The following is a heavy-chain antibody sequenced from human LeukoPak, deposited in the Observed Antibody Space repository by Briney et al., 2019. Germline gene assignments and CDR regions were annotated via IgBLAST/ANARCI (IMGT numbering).Heavy chain of an antibody. CDR3: ARGLGATKGGVDY. Sequence: GGSLTLSCAASGFTFSSYTMNWVRQAPGKGLEWVSYISSSSSTIYYADSVKGRFTISRDNAKNSLYLQMNSLRDEDTAVYYCARGLGATKGGVDYWGQGTLVTVSS. D-gene: IGHD1-26*01. CDR1: GFTFSSYT. CDR2: ISSSSSTI. J-gene: IGHJ4*02. V-gene: IGHV3-48*02.